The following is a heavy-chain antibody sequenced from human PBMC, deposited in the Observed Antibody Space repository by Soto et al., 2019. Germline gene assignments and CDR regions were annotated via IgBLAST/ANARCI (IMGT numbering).Heavy chain of an antibody. CDR1: GGSISSGGYS. CDR2: IYHSGTT. Sequence: PSETLSLTCAVSGGSISSGGYSWSWIRQPPGKGLEWIGYIYHSGTTYYNPSLKSRVTISVDRSKNQFSLKLSSVTAADTAVYYCARAHYGDYGEGRDVWGQGTTVTVS. J-gene: IGHJ6*02. V-gene: IGHV4-30-2*01. D-gene: IGHD4-17*01. CDR3: ARAHYGDYGEGRDV.